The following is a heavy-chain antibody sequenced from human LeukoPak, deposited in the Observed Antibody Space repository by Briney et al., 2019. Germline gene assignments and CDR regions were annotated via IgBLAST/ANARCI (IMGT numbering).Heavy chain of an antibody. CDR1: GYTFTSYY. CDR3: ARDPTRGSGSYENWFDP. CDR2: INPSGGST. V-gene: IGHV1-46*01. D-gene: IGHD3-10*01. J-gene: IGHJ5*02. Sequence: ASVKVSCKASGYTFTSYYMHWVRQAPGQGLEWMGIINPSGGSTSYAQKFQGRVTMTRDMSTSTVYMELSSLRSEDTAVYYCARDPTRGSGSYENWFDPWGQGTLVTVSS.